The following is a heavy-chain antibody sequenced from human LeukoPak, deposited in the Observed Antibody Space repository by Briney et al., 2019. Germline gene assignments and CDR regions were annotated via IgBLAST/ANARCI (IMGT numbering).Heavy chain of an antibody. CDR2: IFSADGI. D-gene: IGHD4-17*01. Sequence: GGSLRLSCAASGFSVREYFMAWVRQAPGKGLQWVSHIFSADGIEYADSVKGRFTVSRDTATNTVYLQMNSLRVEDTAIYFCARGRSKTTVSEDWGLGTLVTVSS. J-gene: IGHJ4*02. CDR3: ARGRSKTTVSED. V-gene: IGHV3-53*01. CDR1: GFSVREYF.